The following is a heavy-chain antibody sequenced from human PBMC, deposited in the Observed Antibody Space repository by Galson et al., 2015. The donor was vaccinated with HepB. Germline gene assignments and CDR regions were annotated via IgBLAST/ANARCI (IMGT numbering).Heavy chain of an antibody. D-gene: IGHD4-17*01. V-gene: IGHV1-46*03. CDR1: GYTFTSYY. CDR2: INPSGGST. Sequence: SVKVSCKASGYTFTSYYMHWVRQAPGQGLEWMGIINPSGGSTSYAQKFQGRVTMTRDTSTSTVYMELSSLRSEDTAVYYCARDSIHYGDYVFTENSDYWGQGTLVTVSS. J-gene: IGHJ4*02. CDR3: ARDSIHYGDYVFTENSDY.